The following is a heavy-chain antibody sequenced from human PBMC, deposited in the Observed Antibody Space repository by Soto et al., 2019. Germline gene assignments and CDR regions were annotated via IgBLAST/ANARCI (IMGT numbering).Heavy chain of an antibody. V-gene: IGHV4-31*03. CDR3: ARVNCSSTSCYGSFDY. Sequence: SETLSLTCTVSGGSISSGGYYWSWIRQHPGKGLEWIGYIYYSGSTYYNPSLKSRVTISVDTSKNQFSLKLSSVTAADTAVYYCARVNCSSTSCYGSFDYWGQGTLVTVSS. CDR2: IYYSGST. J-gene: IGHJ4*02. D-gene: IGHD2-2*01. CDR1: GGSISSGGYY.